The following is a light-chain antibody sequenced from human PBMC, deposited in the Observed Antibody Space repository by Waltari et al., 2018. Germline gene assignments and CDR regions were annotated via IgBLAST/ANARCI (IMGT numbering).Light chain of an antibody. CDR2: WAS. CDR3: QQYYSTPPLT. CDR1: QSVFYSSINKNY. V-gene: IGKV4-1*01. Sequence: DIVMTQSPDSLAVSLGERATINCKSSQSVFYSSINKNYLAWYQQKPGQPPKLLIYWASTRESGVPDRFSGSGSGTDFTLTISSLQAEDVAVYYCQQYYSTPPLTFGGGTKVEIK. J-gene: IGKJ4*01.